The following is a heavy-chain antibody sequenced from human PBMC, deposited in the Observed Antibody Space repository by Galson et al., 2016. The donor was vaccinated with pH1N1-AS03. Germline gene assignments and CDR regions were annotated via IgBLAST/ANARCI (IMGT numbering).Heavy chain of an antibody. CDR3: ARDGGYSSGWIDF. V-gene: IGHV3-21*01. D-gene: IGHD3-22*01. J-gene: IGHJ4*02. Sequence: SLRLSCAASGSTFSTYTMNWVRQAPGKGLEWVAYISSSSRFIYYADVVQGRFTISKDSPKNSVYLHMNGLRADDTAVYYCARDGGYSSGWIDFWGQGTLVSVSS. CDR1: GSTFSTYT. CDR2: ISSSSRFI.